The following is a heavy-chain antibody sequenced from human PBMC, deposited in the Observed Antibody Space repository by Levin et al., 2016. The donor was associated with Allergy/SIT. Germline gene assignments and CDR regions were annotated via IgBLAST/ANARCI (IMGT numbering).Heavy chain of an antibody. Sequence: SVKVSCKVSGHTLSELPMHWVRQAPGQGLEWMGGITPMTGITDYAQKFQGRLTITADESTSTAFMELSSLRSEDTAYYYCARDGSGWKYWGQGTLVTVSS. CDR3: ARDGSGWKY. V-gene: IGHV1-69*10. D-gene: IGHD6-19*01. CDR1: GHTLSELP. J-gene: IGHJ4*02. CDR2: ITPMTGIT.